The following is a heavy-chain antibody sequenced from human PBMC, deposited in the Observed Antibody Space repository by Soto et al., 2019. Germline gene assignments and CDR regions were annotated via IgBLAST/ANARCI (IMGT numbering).Heavy chain of an antibody. CDR1: GFTFSNVW. Sequence: EVQLVESGGGLVKPGGSLRLSCAGSGFTFSNVWMNWVRQAPGKGLEWVGRIKSETDGGTIDYAAPVKGRFTISRDDSNNRLYLQMNSLKSGDTATYYCTPLALKYNSDWYPLSDWGQGTRVTVSS. CDR2: IKSETDGGTI. CDR3: TPLALKYNSDWYPLSD. V-gene: IGHV3-15*07. J-gene: IGHJ4*02. D-gene: IGHD6-19*01.